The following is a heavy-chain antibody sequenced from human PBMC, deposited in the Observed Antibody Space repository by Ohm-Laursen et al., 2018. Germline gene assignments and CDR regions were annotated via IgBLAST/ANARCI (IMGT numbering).Heavy chain of an antibody. V-gene: IGHV4-34*01. Sequence: SDTLSLTCAVYGGSFSGYYWNWIRQPPGKGLEWIGEINHSGSTNYNPSLKSRVTISVDTSKNQFSLKLSSVTAADTAVYYCARRLSPHLSGWSRKYFDYWGQGTLVTVSS. J-gene: IGHJ4*02. D-gene: IGHD6-19*01. CDR3: ARRLSPHLSGWSRKYFDY. CDR1: GGSFSGYY. CDR2: INHSGST.